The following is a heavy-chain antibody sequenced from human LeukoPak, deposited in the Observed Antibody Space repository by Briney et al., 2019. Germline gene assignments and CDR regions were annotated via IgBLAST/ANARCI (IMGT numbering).Heavy chain of an antibody. V-gene: IGHV3-23*01. D-gene: IGHD2-2*01. CDR3: AKDLRVVVPAALLYYMDV. CDR2: ISGSGGST. J-gene: IGHJ6*03. Sequence: PGGSLRLSCAASGFTFSSYAMSWVRQAPGKGLEWVSAISGSGGSTYYADSVKGRFTISRDNSKNTLYLQMNSLRAEDTAVYYCAKDLRVVVPAALLYYMDVWGKGTTVTVSS. CDR1: GFTFSSYA.